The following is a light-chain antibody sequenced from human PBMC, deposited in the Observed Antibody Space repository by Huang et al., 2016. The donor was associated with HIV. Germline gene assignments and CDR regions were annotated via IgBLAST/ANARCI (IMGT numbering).Light chain of an antibody. J-gene: IGKJ1*01. V-gene: IGKV1-39*01. CDR3: QQSYSTLPT. CDR2: DAS. Sequence: DIQMTQSPSSLSASVGDRVTITCRASQRRSSYLNWYQQKPGKAPKLLIYDASSLQSGVPSRFRGSGSRTIFTLTISSLQPEDFAIYYCQQSYSTLPTFGQGTKVEIK. CDR1: QRRSSY.